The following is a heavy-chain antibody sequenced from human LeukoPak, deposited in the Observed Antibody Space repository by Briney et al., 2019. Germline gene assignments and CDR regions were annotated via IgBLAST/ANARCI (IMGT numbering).Heavy chain of an antibody. J-gene: IGHJ6*03. Sequence: SVKVSCKDSGGTFSSYAISWVRQAPGQGLEWMGGIIPIFGTANYAQKFQGRVTITADESMSTAYMELSSLRSEDTAVYYCARDSLYDYVWGSYRYYYYMDVWGKGTTVTVSS. D-gene: IGHD3-16*02. V-gene: IGHV1-69*01. CDR3: ARDSLYDYVWGSYRYYYYMDV. CDR1: GGTFSSYA. CDR2: IIPIFGTA.